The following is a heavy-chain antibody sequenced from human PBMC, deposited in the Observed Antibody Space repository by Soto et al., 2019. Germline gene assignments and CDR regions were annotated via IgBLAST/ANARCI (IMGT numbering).Heavy chain of an antibody. CDR3: ASSFKSAGWLEP. J-gene: IGHJ5*02. CDR2: INAGNGNT. CDR1: GYTFTTYA. Sequence: QVQLVQSGPEVKKPGASVKVSCKASGYTFTTYAIHWVLQAPGQGLEWMGWINAGNGNTELSERSRGRVTITRDKYASTDHMGLIGLASKETAVYYCASSFKSAGWLEPWGPGTLVTVSS. V-gene: IGHV1-3*01.